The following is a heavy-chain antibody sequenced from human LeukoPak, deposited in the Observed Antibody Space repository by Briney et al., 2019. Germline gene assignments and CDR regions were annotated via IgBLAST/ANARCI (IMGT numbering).Heavy chain of an antibody. V-gene: IGHV3-23*01. J-gene: IGHJ1*01. CDR2: ISGSGGST. CDR1: GFTFSSYA. CDR3: AKDRSSSWYGPLSFQH. Sequence: GGSLRLSCAASGFTFSSYAMSWVRQAPGKGLEWVSAISGSGGSTYYADSVKGRFTISRDNSKNTLYLQMNSLRAEDTAVYYCAKDRSSSWYGPLSFQHWGQGTLVTVSS. D-gene: IGHD6-13*01.